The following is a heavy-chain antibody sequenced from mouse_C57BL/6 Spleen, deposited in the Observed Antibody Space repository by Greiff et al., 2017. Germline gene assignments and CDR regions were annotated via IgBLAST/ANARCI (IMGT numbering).Heavy chain of an antibody. J-gene: IGHJ2*01. CDR1: GYTFTSYW. CDR3: ARGVIYHYYCDY. D-gene: IGHD2-4*01. Sequence: QVQLQQPGAELVKPGASVKMSCKASGYTFTSYWITWVKQRPGQGLEWIGDIYPGSGSTNYNEKFKSKATLTVDTSSSTAYMQLSSLTSEDSAVYYCARGVIYHYYCDYWGQGTTLTVSS. CDR2: IYPGSGST. V-gene: IGHV1-55*01.